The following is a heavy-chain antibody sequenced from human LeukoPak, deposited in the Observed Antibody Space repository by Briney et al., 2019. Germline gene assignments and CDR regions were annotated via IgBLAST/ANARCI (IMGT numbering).Heavy chain of an antibody. V-gene: IGHV4-59*02. CDR3: ARDYDSSGYYGLGIGWFDP. J-gene: IGHJ5*02. Sequence: SETLSLTCTVSGGSVYSYYWSWFRQPPGKGLEWIGYIYDRVSTNYNPSLKSRVNMSVDRSKNQLSLKLSSVTAADTAVYYCARDYDSSGYYGLGIGWFDPWGQGTLVTVSS. CDR2: IYDRVST. CDR1: GGSVYSYY. D-gene: IGHD3-22*01.